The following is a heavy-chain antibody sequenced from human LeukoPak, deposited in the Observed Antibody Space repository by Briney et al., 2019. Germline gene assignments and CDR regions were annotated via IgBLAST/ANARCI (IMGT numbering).Heavy chain of an antibody. CDR1: GFTFSNFP. CDR2: ITYDGYYK. V-gene: IGHV3-30*03. CDR3: ARDLSPVVRASPMGY. D-gene: IGHD3-10*01. J-gene: IGHJ4*02. Sequence: GGSLRLSCAASGFTFSNFPMHWVRQAPGKGLEWVALITYDGYYKYYSDSVKGRFTISSDTSKNTLYLQMNSLRAEDTAVYYCARDLSPVVRASPMGYWGQGTPVTVSS.